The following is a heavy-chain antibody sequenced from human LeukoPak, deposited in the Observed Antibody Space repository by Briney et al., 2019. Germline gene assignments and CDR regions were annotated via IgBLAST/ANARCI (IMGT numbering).Heavy chain of an antibody. D-gene: IGHD6-6*01. CDR1: GFTFSRYW. Sequence: PGGSLILSCAASGFTFSRYWMSWVRQAPRKGLEWVANIKQDGSETYYVDSMKGRFTISRDNAKNSLYLQMNSLRAEDTAVYYCARDTPRSSSHYYYGMDVWGQGTTVTVSS. CDR3: ARDTPRSSSHYYYGMDV. J-gene: IGHJ6*02. CDR2: IKQDGSET. V-gene: IGHV3-7*03.